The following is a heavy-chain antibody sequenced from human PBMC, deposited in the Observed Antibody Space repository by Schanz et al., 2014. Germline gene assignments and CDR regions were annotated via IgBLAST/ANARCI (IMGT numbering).Heavy chain of an antibody. CDR3: ARGTDWNLHY. J-gene: IGHJ4*02. CDR1: GFTLSNSD. Sequence: DLVESGGGLIQPGGSLRLSCAASGFTLSNSDLHWVRQGTGKGLEWVSTIGYLGDTYYPDSVKGRFTVSRDSGQNSLYLQMNSLRAGDTAVYYCARGTDWNLHYWGQGALVTVSS. CDR2: IGYLGDT. D-gene: IGHD1-1*01. V-gene: IGHV3-13*01.